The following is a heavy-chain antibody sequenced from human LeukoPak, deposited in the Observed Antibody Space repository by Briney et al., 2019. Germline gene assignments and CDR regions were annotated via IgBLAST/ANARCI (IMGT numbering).Heavy chain of an antibody. CDR3: AGPSRGVRFDS. D-gene: IGHD3-10*01. CDR1: GGSVTSTTYY. CDR2: IYRCGDT. V-gene: IGHV4-39*01. Sequence: SETLSLTCTVSGGSVTSTTYYWGWIRQPPGKGLEWIGSIYRCGDTYYNPSLNSRVTISIDTSKNQFSLRLSSVTAADTAVYYCAGPSRGVRFDSWGQGTLVTVSS. J-gene: IGHJ5*01.